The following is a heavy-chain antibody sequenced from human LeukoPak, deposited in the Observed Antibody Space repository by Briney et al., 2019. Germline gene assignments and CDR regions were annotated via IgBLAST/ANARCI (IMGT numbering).Heavy chain of an antibody. Sequence: GGSLRLSCAASGFTFTSYAMSWVRQAPGKGLQWVSSISGDGDTTYYADSVKGRLTISRDNSKDTLYLQMNSLRVGDTAVYYCAKETPELHFDPRGQRTLVTVSS. D-gene: IGHD1-26*01. J-gene: IGHJ5*02. CDR3: AKETPELHFDP. CDR1: GFTFTSYA. V-gene: IGHV3-23*01. CDR2: ISGDGDTT.